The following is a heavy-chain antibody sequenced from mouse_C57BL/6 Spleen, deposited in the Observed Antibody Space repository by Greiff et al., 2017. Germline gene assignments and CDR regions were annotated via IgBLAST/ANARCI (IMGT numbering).Heavy chain of an antibody. V-gene: IGHV1-69*01. CDR3: ARGTVVAHYYAMDY. J-gene: IGHJ4*01. D-gene: IGHD1-1*01. CDR2: IEPSDSYT. Sequence: QVQLQQPGAELVMPGASVKLSCKASGYTFTSYWMLWVKQRPGQGLEWIGEIEPSDSYTNSTRKFKGKSTLTVDKSSSTAYMQLSSLTSEDSAVYYCARGTVVAHYYAMDYWGQGTSVTVSS. CDR1: GYTFTSYW.